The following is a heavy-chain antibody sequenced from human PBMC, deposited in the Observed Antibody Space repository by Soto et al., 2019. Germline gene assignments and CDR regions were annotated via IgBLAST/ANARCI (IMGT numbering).Heavy chain of an antibody. CDR2: INHSGST. D-gene: IGHD6-6*01. Sequence: QVQLQQWGAGLLKPSETLSLTCAVYGGSFSGYYWSWIRQPPGKGLEWIGEINHSGSTNYNPSLKSRVTISVDTSKNQFSLKLSSVTAADTAVYYCARVVGYFKGSSSVVDYWGQGTLVTVSS. V-gene: IGHV4-34*01. CDR3: ARVVGYFKGSSSVVDY. J-gene: IGHJ4*02. CDR1: GGSFSGYY.